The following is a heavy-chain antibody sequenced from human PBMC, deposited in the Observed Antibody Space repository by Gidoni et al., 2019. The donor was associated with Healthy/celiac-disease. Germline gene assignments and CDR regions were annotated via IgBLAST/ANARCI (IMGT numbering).Heavy chain of an antibody. CDR1: GFTVSSNY. V-gene: IGHV3-53*01. CDR2: IYSGGST. Sequence: VQLFESGGGLIQPGGSLRLSCAASGFTVSSNYMSWVRQAPGKGLAWVSVIYSGGSTYYADSVKGRFTISRDNSKNTLYLQMNSLRAEDTAVYYCARAWVTTYAFDIWGQGTMVTVSS. CDR3: ARAWVTTYAFDI. D-gene: IGHD4-17*01. J-gene: IGHJ3*02.